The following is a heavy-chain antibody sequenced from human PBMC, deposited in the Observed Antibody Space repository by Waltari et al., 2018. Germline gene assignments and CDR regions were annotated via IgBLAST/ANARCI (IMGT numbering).Heavy chain of an antibody. J-gene: IGHJ4*02. D-gene: IGHD1-26*01. Sequence: EVKRLESGGGLVQPGGSLRMSLAATGFSSSRYAITTSSQAPGKGLEWVSALRGSGDTTHYADSVKGRFTISRDNSKNTLYLQMSSLRAEDTAVYYCAKDLGQYTEDYYFRPFHYWGQGTLVTVSS. V-gene: IGHV3-23*01. CDR2: LRGSGDTT. CDR1: GFSSSRYA. CDR3: AKDLGQYTEDYYFRPFHY.